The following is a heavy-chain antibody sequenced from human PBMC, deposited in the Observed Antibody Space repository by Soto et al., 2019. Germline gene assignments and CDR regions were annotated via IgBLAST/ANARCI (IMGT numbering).Heavy chain of an antibody. CDR3: ARHHGPTTSENWFDP. CDR1: GYTFFTYD. V-gene: IGHV1-18*01. Sequence: ASVKVSCKASGYTFFTYDIRWVRQAPGQGLEWMGWISTYSGDTKYAQKFQGRVTMTTDTSTTTAYLELRSLRSDDTAVYYCARHHGPTTSENWFDPWGQGTLVTVSS. CDR2: ISTYSGDT. D-gene: IGHD5-12*01. J-gene: IGHJ5*02.